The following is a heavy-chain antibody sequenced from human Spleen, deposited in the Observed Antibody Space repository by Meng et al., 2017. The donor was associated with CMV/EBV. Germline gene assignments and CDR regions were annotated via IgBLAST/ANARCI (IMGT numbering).Heavy chain of an antibody. CDR1: GFTFSSYG. D-gene: IGHD2-2*01. V-gene: IGHV3-33*06. CDR3: AKDSRYQLRLGPYYYYGMDV. J-gene: IGHJ6*02. Sequence: GGSLRLSCAASGFTFSSYGMHWVRQAPGKGLEWVAVIWYDGSNKYYADSVKGRFTISRDNSKNTLYLQMNSLRAEDTAVYYCAKDSRYQLRLGPYYYYGMDVWGQGTTVTVSS. CDR2: IWYDGSNK.